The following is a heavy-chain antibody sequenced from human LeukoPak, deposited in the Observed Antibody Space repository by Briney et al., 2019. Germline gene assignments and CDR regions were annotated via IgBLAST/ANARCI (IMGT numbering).Heavy chain of an antibody. CDR2: IYPGDSDT. D-gene: IGHD2-2*01. CDR3: ARHLGGGPAATPFDY. J-gene: IGHJ4*02. CDR1: GYSFTGYW. Sequence: GESLKISCKGSGYSFTGYWIGWVRQMPGKGLEWMGIIYPGDSDTRYSLSFQGQVTISADKSISTAYLQWSSLKASDTAMYFCARHLGGGPAATPFDYWGQGTLVTVSS. V-gene: IGHV5-51*01.